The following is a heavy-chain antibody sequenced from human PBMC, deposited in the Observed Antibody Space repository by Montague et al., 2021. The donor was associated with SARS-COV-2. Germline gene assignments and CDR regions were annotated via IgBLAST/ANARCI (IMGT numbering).Heavy chain of an antibody. J-gene: IGHJ2*01. CDR3: ARTIVVVSAASRYFDL. V-gene: IGHV4-59*01. CDR2: IYYSGST. Sequence: SETLSLTCTVSGGSTSSYYWSWIRQPLGKGLEWIGCIYYSGSTNYNPSLKRRVTISVDTSKTQFSLKLNSVTAADTAVYHCARTIVVVSAASRYFDLWGRGTLVTVSS. CDR1: GGSTSSYY. D-gene: IGHD2-2*01.